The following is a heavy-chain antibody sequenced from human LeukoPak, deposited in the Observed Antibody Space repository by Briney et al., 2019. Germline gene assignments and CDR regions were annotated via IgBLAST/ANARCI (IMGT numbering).Heavy chain of an antibody. V-gene: IGHV4-34*01. CDR1: GGSFSGYY. D-gene: IGHD3-22*01. Sequence: SETLSLTCAVYGGSFSGYYWSWIRQPPGKGLEWIGEINHSGSTYYNPSLKSRVTISVDTSKNQFSLKLSSVTAADTAVYYCARDGFYYYDSSGYYPLGAFDIWGQGTMVTVSS. CDR3: ARDGFYYYDSSGYYPLGAFDI. CDR2: INHSGST. J-gene: IGHJ3*02.